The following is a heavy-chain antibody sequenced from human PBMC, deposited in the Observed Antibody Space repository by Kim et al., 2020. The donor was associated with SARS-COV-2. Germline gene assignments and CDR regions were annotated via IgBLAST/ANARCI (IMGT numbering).Heavy chain of an antibody. CDR3: ARPRLTYFLDTSGPSGMDV. CDR2: IYSGGTT. J-gene: IGHJ6*02. D-gene: IGHD3-22*01. Sequence: GGSLRLSCAASGFTITDNYMSWVRQAPGRGLEWISIIYSGGTTHYRDTVMGRFTISRDKPRNTVHLQMDSLRVEDTAVYYCARPRLTYFLDTSGPSGMDVWGQGTTVTVSS. V-gene: IGHV3-53*01. CDR1: GFTITDNY.